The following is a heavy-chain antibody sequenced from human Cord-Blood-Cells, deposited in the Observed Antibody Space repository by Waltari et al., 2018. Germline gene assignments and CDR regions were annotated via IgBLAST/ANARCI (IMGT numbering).Heavy chain of an antibody. CDR2: INPNSGCT. V-gene: IGHV1-2*02. D-gene: IGHD7-27*01. CDR3: ARGLGIGAFDI. J-gene: IGHJ3*02. CDR1: GYTFPATY. Sequence: QVQLVQSGAEVKKPGASVKVSCKASGYTFPATYMHWGRQAPGQGLEWMGWINPNSGCTNYAQKFQGRVTMTRDTSISTAYMELSRLRSDDTAVYYCARGLGIGAFDIWGQGTMVTVSS.